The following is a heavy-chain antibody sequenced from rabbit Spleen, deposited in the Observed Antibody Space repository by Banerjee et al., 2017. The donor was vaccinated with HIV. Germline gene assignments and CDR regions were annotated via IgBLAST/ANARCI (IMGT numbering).Heavy chain of an antibody. V-gene: IGHV1S45*01. Sequence: QEQLVESGGGLVKPEGSLTLTCKASGFSFSDRDVMCWVRQAPGKGLEWIACINTYTAEGVYATWAKGRFTISRTSSTTVTLQMTSLTAADTATYFCARDLTIVIGWNFNLWGPGTLVTVS. J-gene: IGHJ4*01. CDR2: INTYTAEG. D-gene: IGHD2-1*01. CDR3: ARDLTIVIGWNFNL. CDR1: GFSFSDRDV.